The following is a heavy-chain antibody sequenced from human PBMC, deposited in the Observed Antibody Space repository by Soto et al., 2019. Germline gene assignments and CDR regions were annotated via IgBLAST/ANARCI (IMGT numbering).Heavy chain of an antibody. J-gene: IGHJ4*02. D-gene: IGHD1-1*01. Sequence: PSETLSLTCTVSGGSFSGYFCTWSRQPPGKGLEWLAEINHSGITNYNPSVESRVSMSVDTSKNQFSLRLYSVTAADTAVYYYVRGPYNYNSRYFDYWGQGTLVTVSS. V-gene: IGHV4-34*01. CDR1: GGSFSGYF. CDR3: VRGPYNYNSRYFDY. CDR2: INHSGIT.